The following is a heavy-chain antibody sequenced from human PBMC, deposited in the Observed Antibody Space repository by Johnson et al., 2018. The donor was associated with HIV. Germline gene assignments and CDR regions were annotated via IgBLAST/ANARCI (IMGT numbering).Heavy chain of an antibody. J-gene: IGHJ3*02. Sequence: VQLVESGGGVVQPGRSLRLSCTASGFTFSTYAMSWVRQAPGKGLEWVSSMRVIDGSTYYADSVKGRFTISRDNSKSTVYLQMNSLRVEDTAVYYCAKDLRGIAGAIDAFDIWGQGTMVTVSS. V-gene: IGHV3-23*04. CDR1: GFTFSTYA. CDR2: MRVIDGST. CDR3: AKDLRGIAGAIDAFDI. D-gene: IGHD6-19*01.